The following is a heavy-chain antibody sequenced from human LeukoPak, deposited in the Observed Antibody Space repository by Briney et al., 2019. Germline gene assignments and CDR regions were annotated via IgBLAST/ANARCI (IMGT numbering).Heavy chain of an antibody. D-gene: IGHD4-17*01. CDR2: IAYDGTHK. CDR3: AKSPRGVTTYTDY. CDR1: GFTFTGHG. V-gene: IGHV3-30*18. J-gene: IGHJ4*02. Sequence: GASLRLSCAASGFTFTGHGMHWVRQAPGKGLEWVAVIAYDGTHKYYADSVKGRFTVSRDNAKNSLYLQMNSLRAEDTALYYCAKSPRGVTTYTDYWGQGTLVTVSS.